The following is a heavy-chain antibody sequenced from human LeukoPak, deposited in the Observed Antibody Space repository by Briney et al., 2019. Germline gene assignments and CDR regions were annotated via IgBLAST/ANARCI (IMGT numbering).Heavy chain of an antibody. CDR2: VSYGGST. D-gene: IGHD6-13*01. Sequence: PSETLSLTCTVSGGSISSYYWSWIRQPAGKGLEWIGYVSYGGSTNFNPALKSRVTMSLDTSKNQFSLNLKSVTAADTAVYYCARELGSSSLDYWGQGTLVIVSS. V-gene: IGHV4-59*01. CDR1: GGSISSYY. J-gene: IGHJ4*02. CDR3: ARELGSSSLDY.